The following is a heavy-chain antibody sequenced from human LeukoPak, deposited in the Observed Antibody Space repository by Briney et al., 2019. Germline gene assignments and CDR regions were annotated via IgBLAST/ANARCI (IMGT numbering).Heavy chain of an antibody. CDR2: VTGSGSAT. CDR3: AKAMSTVMGGTDY. V-gene: IGHV3-23*01. Sequence: GGSLRLSCAASGFTFSGAAMHWVRQASGKGLEWVSTVTGSGSATYYADSVKGRFIISRDNSKNTLYLQMNSLRADDTALYYCAKAMSTVMGGTDYWGQGTLVTVSS. J-gene: IGHJ4*02. D-gene: IGHD4-17*01. CDR1: GFTFSGAA.